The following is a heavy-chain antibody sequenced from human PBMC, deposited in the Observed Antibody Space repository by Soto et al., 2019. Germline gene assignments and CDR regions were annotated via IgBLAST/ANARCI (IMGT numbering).Heavy chain of an antibody. CDR3: SRARYCASPSCYNHYYYGMDI. J-gene: IGHJ6*02. V-gene: IGHV1-18*04. Sequence: QEQLVQSGGEVKKPGASVRVSCKASGYTFTKYGITWVRQAPGQGLEWMWWSGGYNGKTNYARKLQGRVIMTADTSASTAYMELRSLRSDDTAVYYCSRARYCASPSCYNHYYYGMDIWGQGTTVSVSS. CDR1: GYTFTKYG. D-gene: IGHD2-2*02. CDR2: SGGYNGKT.